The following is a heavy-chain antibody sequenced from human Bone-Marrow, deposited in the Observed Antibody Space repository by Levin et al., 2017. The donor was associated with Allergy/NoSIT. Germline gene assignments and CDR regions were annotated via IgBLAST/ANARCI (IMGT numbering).Heavy chain of an antibody. Sequence: SETLSLTCSVSGDSMSDYYWVWIRQSAGRRLEWIGRIFDSGSGSVNYNPSLKRRVTLSLDTSRGHFSLRLTSMTAADTAVYYCARTRSYSGLDNADFDYWGQGIPVTVSS. CDR1: GDSMSDYY. V-gene: IGHV4-4*07. D-gene: IGHD5-12*01. CDR2: IFDSGSGSV. CDR3: ARTRSYSGLDNADFDY. J-gene: IGHJ4*02.